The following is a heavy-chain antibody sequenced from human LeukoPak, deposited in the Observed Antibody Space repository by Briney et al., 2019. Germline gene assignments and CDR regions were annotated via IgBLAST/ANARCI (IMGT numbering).Heavy chain of an antibody. V-gene: IGHV4-61*02. Sequence: SETLSLTCTVSGGSISSGSYYWSWIRQPAGKGLEWIGRIYTSGSTNYNPSLKSRVTMSVDTSMNQFSLKLSSVTAADTAVYYCARHHRNYYGSSGYLGGWFDPWGQGTLVTVSS. CDR3: ARHHRNYYGSSGYLGGWFDP. D-gene: IGHD3-22*01. CDR2: IYTSGST. J-gene: IGHJ5*02. CDR1: GGSISSGSYY.